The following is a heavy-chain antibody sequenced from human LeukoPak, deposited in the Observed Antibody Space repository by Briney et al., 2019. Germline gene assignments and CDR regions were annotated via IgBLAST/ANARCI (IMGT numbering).Heavy chain of an antibody. CDR3: ARDLVSSWDGGYYYGMDV. V-gene: IGHV7-4-1*02. CDR1: GYTFTSYA. J-gene: IGHJ6*02. Sequence: ASVKVSCKASGYTFTSYAVNWVRQAPGQGLEWMGWINTNTGNPTYAQGFTGRFVFSLDTSVSTAYLQISSLKAEDTAVYYCARDLVSSWDGGYYYGMDVWGQGTTVTVSS. D-gene: IGHD2-2*01. CDR2: INTNTGNP.